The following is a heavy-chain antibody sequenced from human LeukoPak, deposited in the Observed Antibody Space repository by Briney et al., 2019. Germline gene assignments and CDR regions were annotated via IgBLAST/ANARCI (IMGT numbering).Heavy chain of an antibody. CDR3: ARVGFWSGYSLDP. V-gene: IGHV4-30-4*08. CDR1: GGSISSGDYY. Sequence: PSQTLSLTCTVSGGSISSGDYYWSWIRHPPGKGLEWIGYIYYSGSTYYNPSLKSRVTISVDTSKNQFSLKLGSVTAAYTAVYQCARVGFWSGYSLDPWGQRTLVTVSS. CDR2: IYYSGST. J-gene: IGHJ5*02. D-gene: IGHD3-3*01.